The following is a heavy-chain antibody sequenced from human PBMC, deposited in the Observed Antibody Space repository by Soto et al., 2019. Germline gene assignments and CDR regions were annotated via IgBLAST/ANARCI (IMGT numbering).Heavy chain of an antibody. V-gene: IGHV1-2*02. Sequence: ASVKVSCKASGYSFTGHYIHWGRQAPGQGLEWRGWINPNTGGTNSAQNFQGRVTMSRDTSVTTAYMDLSKLTSDDTAVYYCARASYYDILTGYSRNAFDIWGQGTMVTVSS. CDR3: ARASYYDILTGYSRNAFDI. J-gene: IGHJ3*02. D-gene: IGHD3-9*01. CDR2: INPNTGGT. CDR1: GYSFTGHY.